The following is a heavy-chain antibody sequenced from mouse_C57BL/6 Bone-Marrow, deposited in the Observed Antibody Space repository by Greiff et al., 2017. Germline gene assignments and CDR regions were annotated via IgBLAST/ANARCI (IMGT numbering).Heavy chain of an antibody. CDR2: IDPSDSYT. Sequence: VQLQQPGAELVKPGASVKLSCKASGYTFTSYWMQWVKQRPGQGLEWIGEIDPSDSYTNYNQKFKDKATLTVDKSSSTAYMQLSSLTSEDSAVYYCARCAQATDYFDYWGQGTTLTVSS. CDR3: ARCAQATDYFDY. J-gene: IGHJ2*01. D-gene: IGHD3-2*02. V-gene: IGHV1-50*01. CDR1: GYTFTSYW.